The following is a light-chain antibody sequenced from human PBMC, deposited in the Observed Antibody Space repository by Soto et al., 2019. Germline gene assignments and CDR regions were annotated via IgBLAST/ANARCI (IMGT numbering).Light chain of an antibody. V-gene: IGKV3-20*01. CDR2: GAS. CDR3: QQYGTSPRIT. Sequence: EIVLTQSPGTLSLSPGERATLSCRASQSVSSSYLAWYQQKPGQAPRLLIYGASSRATGIPDRFSGSGSRTDFTLNISRLEPEDFAVYYCQQYGTSPRITFGQGTRLEIK. CDR1: QSVSSSY. J-gene: IGKJ5*01.